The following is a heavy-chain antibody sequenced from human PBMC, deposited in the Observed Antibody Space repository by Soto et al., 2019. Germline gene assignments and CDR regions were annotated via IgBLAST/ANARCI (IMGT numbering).Heavy chain of an antibody. V-gene: IGHV3-30-3*01. CDR1: GFTFSSYA. J-gene: IGHJ5*02. Sequence: QVQLVESGGGVVQPGRSLRLSCAASGFTFSSYAMHWVRQAPGKGLEWVAVISYDGSNKYYADSVKGRFTISRDNSKNARYLQMTSLGAEDTAVYYCARDPPYGDCGSGNNNWFDPWGQGTLVTVSS. D-gene: IGHD4-17*01. CDR3: ARDPPYGDCGSGNNNWFDP. CDR2: ISYDGSNK.